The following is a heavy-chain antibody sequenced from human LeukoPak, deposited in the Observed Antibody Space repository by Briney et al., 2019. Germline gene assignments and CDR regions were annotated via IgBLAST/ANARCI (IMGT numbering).Heavy chain of an antibody. CDR2: IKEDGSEK. J-gene: IGHJ6*03. CDR3: ARRSYRGVIGLYYYYYMDV. Sequence: GGSLRLSCEGSGFSFSTYWMSWVRQAPGKGLEWVANIKEDGSEKYYVDSVKGRFTMSRDNAKNSVYLQMNRLRVEDTAVYYCARRSYRGVIGLYYYYYMDVWGKGTPVTVSS. CDR1: GFSFSTYW. V-gene: IGHV3-7*01. D-gene: IGHD3-16*02.